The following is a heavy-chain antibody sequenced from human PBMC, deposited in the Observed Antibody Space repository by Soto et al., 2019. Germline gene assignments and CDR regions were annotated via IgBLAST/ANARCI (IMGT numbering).Heavy chain of an antibody. CDR1: GGTFSSYA. Sequence: SVKVSCKASGGTFSSYAISWVRQAPGQGLEWMGGIIPIFGTANYAQKFQGRVTITADESTSTAYMELSSLRSEDTAVYYCAPPRQKSSGQMSREFWGKGPRVT. CDR3: APPRQKSSGQMSREF. J-gene: IGHJ6*03. D-gene: IGHD6-25*01. V-gene: IGHV1-69*13. CDR2: IIPIFGTA.